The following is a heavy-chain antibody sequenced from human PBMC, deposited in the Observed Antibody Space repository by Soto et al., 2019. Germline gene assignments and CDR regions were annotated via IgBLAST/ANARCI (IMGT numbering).Heavy chain of an antibody. CDR1: GFTFSDYY. CDR2: ISNGGGAI. Sequence: QVQLVESGGGLVKPGGSLRLSCAASGFTFSDYYMGWIRQAPGKGLEWISYISNGGGAISYAGSVKGRFTISRDNAKNSLFLQMNNLRAEDTAVYYCARRGSTVTFTYWGQGTLVTVSS. V-gene: IGHV3-11*01. J-gene: IGHJ4*02. D-gene: IGHD4-17*01. CDR3: ARRGSTVTFTY.